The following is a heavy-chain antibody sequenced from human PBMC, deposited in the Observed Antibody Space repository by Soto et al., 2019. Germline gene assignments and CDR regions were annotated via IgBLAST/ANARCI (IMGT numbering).Heavy chain of an antibody. V-gene: IGHV1-69*01. CDR1: GGTFGSYP. CDR3: ARERYGSGSLDY. CDR2: IIPIFGKA. Sequence: QVQLVQSGAEVKKPGSSVKVSCKASGGTFGSYPISWVRQAPGQGLGWMGGIIPIFGKANYAQKFQGRVKITADDSTSTAYREVSSLRSEDTAVYYCARERYGSGSLDYWGQGTLVTVSS. D-gene: IGHD3-10*01. J-gene: IGHJ4*02.